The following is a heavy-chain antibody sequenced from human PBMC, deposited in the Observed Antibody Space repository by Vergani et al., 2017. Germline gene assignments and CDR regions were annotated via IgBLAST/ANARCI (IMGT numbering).Heavy chain of an antibody. J-gene: IGHJ4*02. Sequence: QVQLVESGGGVVQPGRSLRLSCAASGFTFNQYGMHWVRRAPGKGLEWVAVTWYDGNNKQYADSVKGRFTISRDNAKSSLYLQMNSRRADDTAVYYCARGYKYDNSGYYYYLPDYWGQGTLVTVSS. CDR3: ARGYKYDNSGYYYYLPDY. CDR1: GFTFNQYG. CDR2: TWYDGNNK. V-gene: IGHV3-33*01. D-gene: IGHD3-22*01.